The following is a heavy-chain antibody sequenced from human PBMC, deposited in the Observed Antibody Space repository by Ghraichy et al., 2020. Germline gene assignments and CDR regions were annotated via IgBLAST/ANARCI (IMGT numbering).Heavy chain of an antibody. J-gene: IGHJ6*02. CDR2: VYHSGST. D-gene: IGHD2-15*01. CDR3: ASLVPHTIRWSTHYGMDV. V-gene: IGHV4-4*02. Sequence: SETLSLTCAVSGGSISAPNWWSWVRQPPGKGLEWIGEVYHSGSTNYNPSLKSRVTMSVDRSENQFSLRLSSVTAVDTAVYYCASLVPHTIRWSTHYGMDVSGQGTTVTV. CDR1: GGSISAPNW.